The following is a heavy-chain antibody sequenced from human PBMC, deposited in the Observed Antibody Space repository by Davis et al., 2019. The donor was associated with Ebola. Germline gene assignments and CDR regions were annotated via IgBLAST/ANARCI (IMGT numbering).Heavy chain of an antibody. CDR1: GFTFSNAW. Sequence: PGGSLRLSCAGSGFTFSNAWMSWVRQAPGKGLEWVGRVKSKSDGETTDYAAPVKGRFTISRDDSKNTLYLQMNSLRTEDTAVYYCTTGAPTSGSLFDYWGQGTLVTVSS. CDR3: TTGAPTSGSLFDY. J-gene: IGHJ4*02. V-gene: IGHV3-15*01. D-gene: IGHD6-19*01. CDR2: VKSKSDGETT.